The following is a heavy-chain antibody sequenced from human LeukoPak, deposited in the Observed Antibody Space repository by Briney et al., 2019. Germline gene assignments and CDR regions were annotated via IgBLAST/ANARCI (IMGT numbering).Heavy chain of an antibody. D-gene: IGHD5-18*01. Sequence: PGGSLRLSCAASGFTFSSYEMNWVRQAPGKGLEWVSHISSSGSTICYADSVKGRFTISRDNAKNSLYLQMNSLRAEDTAVYYCAREGYSYGKGYFDYWGQGTLVTVSS. V-gene: IGHV3-48*03. CDR1: GFTFSSYE. CDR2: ISSSGSTI. J-gene: IGHJ4*02. CDR3: AREGYSYGKGYFDY.